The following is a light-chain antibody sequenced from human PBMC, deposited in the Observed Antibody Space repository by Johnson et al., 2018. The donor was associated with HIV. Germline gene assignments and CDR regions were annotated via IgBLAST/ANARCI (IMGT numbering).Light chain of an antibody. Sequence: QSVLTQPPSVSAAPGQTVTIPCSGNSSNIGNNSVSWCQRLPGTAPKLLIHDTDERPPGIPDRFSGSKSGTSATLGITGLLTGDEAAYYCGTWDSSLSAGLYVFGTGTKVTAL. CDR3: GTWDSSLSAGLYV. CDR2: DTD. CDR1: SSNIGNNS. J-gene: IGLJ1*01. V-gene: IGLV1-51*01.